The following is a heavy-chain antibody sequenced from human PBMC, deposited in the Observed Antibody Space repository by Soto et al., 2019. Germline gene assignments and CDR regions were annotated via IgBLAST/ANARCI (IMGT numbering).Heavy chain of an antibody. D-gene: IGHD6-19*01. CDR1: GFDFSRHH. Sequence: GGSLRLSCSVSGFDFSRHHMHWVRQAPGKGLEWVAIISSDGINTNYADSVKGRFTISRDNSKNTLYLQMNSLRAEDTAVYYLVTSIASVAGTAHAWGQGTLVTVSS. V-gene: IGHV3-30-3*01. CDR3: VTSIASVAGTAHA. CDR2: ISSDGINT. J-gene: IGHJ1*01.